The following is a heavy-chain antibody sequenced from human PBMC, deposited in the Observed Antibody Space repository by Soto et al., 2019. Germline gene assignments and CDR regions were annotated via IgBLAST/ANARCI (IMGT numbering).Heavy chain of an antibody. J-gene: IGHJ3*02. CDR2: IYYSGST. CDR3: ARMARIHDAFDI. CDR1: GGSISSSSYY. D-gene: IGHD1-20*01. Sequence: SETLSLTCTVSGGSISSSSYYWGWIRQPPGKGLEWIGSIYYSGSTYYNPSLKSRVTISVDTSKNQFSLKLSSVTAADTAVYYCARMARIHDAFDIWGQGTMVTVSS. V-gene: IGHV4-39*01.